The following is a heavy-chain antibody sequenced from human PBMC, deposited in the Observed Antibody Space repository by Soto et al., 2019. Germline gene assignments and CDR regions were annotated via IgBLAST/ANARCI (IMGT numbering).Heavy chain of an antibody. J-gene: IGHJ4*02. Sequence: SETLPLTCTVSGGSISSYYWSWIRQPPGKGLEWIGYIYYSGSTNYSPSLKSRVTISVDTSKNQFSLKLSSVTAADTAVYYCARRNVLRYFAYFDYWGQGTLVTVSS. CDR1: GGSISSYY. CDR2: IYYSGST. D-gene: IGHD3-9*01. V-gene: IGHV4-59*01. CDR3: ARRNVLRYFAYFDY.